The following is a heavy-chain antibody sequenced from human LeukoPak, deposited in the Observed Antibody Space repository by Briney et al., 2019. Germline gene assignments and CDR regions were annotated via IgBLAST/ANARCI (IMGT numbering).Heavy chain of an antibody. J-gene: IGHJ4*02. D-gene: IGHD2-2*01. CDR1: GGSISSSNW. Sequence: SETLSLTCAVSGGSISSSNWWSWVRQPPGKGLEWIGEIYHSGSTNYNPSLKSRVTISVDKSKNQFSLKLSSVTAADTAVYYCARMSPARRHGVDYWGQGTLVTVSS. CDR3: ARMSPARRHGVDY. V-gene: IGHV4-4*02. CDR2: IYHSGST.